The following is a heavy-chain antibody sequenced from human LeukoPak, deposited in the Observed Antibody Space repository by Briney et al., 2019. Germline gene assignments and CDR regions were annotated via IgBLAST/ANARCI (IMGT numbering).Heavy chain of an antibody. Sequence: GGSLRLSCAASGFTFSSYAMHWVRQAPGKGLEWVAVISYDGSNKYYADSVKGRFTISRDNSKNTLYLQMNSLRAEDTAVYYCARSYRAAAGTVGDYWGRGTLVTVSS. CDR1: GFTFSSYA. CDR3: ARSYRAAAGTVGDY. J-gene: IGHJ4*02. V-gene: IGHV3-30-3*01. CDR2: ISYDGSNK. D-gene: IGHD6-13*01.